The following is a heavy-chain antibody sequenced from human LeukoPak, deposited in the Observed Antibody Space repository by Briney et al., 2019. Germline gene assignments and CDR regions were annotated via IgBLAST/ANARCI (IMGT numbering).Heavy chain of an antibody. D-gene: IGHD1-26*01. V-gene: IGHV1-69*01. J-gene: IGHJ4*02. CDR2: IIPIFGTA. Sequence: ASVKVSCKASGGTFSSYAISWVRQAPGQGLEWMGGIIPIFGTANYAQKFQGRVTITADESTSTAYMELSSLRAEDTAVYYCVRDKIVGATKNDYWGQGILVTVSS. CDR1: GGTFSSYA. CDR3: VRDKIVGATKNDY.